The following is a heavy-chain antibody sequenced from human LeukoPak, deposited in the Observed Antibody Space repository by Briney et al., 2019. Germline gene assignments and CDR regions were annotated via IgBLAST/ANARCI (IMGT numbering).Heavy chain of an antibody. CDR1: GYSISSGYY. J-gene: IGHJ4*02. CDR3: ARNHYYDSSGYYLGEYDY. V-gene: IGHV4-38-2*01. CDR2: IYHSGST. D-gene: IGHD3-22*01. Sequence: PSETLSLTCAVSGYSISSGYYWGWIRQPPGKGLEWIGSIYHSGSTYYNPSLKSRVTISVDTSKNQLSLKLSSVTAADTAVYYCARNHYYDSSGYYLGEYDYWGQGTLVTVSS.